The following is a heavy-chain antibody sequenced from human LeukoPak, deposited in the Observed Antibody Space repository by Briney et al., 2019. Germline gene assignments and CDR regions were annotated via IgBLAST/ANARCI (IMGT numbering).Heavy chain of an antibody. CDR1: GFTFSSYG. J-gene: IGHJ5*02. D-gene: IGHD3-10*01. Sequence: GGSLRLSCAASGFTFSSYGMHWVRRARGKGLEGGAVISYDGSNRYYADSEEGRFTIYRDNYKNTLYLQMNSLRAEDTAVYYCAKDSDYYGSGSYLTWGQGTLVTVSS. CDR2: ISYDGSNR. CDR3: AKDSDYYGSGSYLT. V-gene: IGHV3-30*18.